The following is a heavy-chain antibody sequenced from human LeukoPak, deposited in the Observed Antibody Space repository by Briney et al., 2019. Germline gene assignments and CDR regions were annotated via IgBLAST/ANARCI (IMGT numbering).Heavy chain of an antibody. D-gene: IGHD6-13*01. J-gene: IGHJ4*02. CDR2: IYSGGST. V-gene: IGHV3-66*01. CDR1: GFTFSDHF. CDR3: ARDVADIDY. Sequence: GGSLRLSCAASGFTFSDHFMHWVRQAPGKGLEWVSVIYSGGSTYYADSVKGRFTISRDNSKNTLYLQMNSLRAEDTAVYYCARDVADIDYWGQGTLVTVSS.